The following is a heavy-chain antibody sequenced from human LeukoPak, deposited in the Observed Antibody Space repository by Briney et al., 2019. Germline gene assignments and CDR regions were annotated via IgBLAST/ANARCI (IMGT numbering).Heavy chain of an antibody. CDR1: GGSFSGYY. V-gene: IGHV4-34*01. D-gene: IGHD3-10*01. Sequence: SEALSLTCAVYGGSFSGYYWSWIRQPPGKGLEWIGEINHSGSTNYNPSLKSRVTMSVDTSKNQFSLKLSSVTAADTAVYYCARVRGWVYYGSGRNNWFDPWGQGTLVTVSS. J-gene: IGHJ5*02. CDR2: INHSGST. CDR3: ARVRGWVYYGSGRNNWFDP.